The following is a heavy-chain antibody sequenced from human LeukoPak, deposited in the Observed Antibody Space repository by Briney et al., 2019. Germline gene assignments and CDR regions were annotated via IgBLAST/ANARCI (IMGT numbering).Heavy chain of an antibody. CDR1: GGTFSSYA. Sequence: EASVKVSCKASGGTFSSYAISWVRQAPGQGLEWMGGIIPIFGTTNYAQKPQGRVTITADESTSTAYMELSSLRSEDTAVYYCALLATTVVTRFDYWGQGTLVTVSS. V-gene: IGHV1-69*13. D-gene: IGHD4-23*01. CDR3: ALLATTVVTRFDY. CDR2: IIPIFGTT. J-gene: IGHJ4*02.